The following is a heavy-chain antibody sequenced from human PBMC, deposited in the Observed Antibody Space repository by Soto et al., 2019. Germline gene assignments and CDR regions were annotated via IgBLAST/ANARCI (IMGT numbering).Heavy chain of an antibody. CDR1: GFTFSNYW. CDR2: INSDGSNT. CDR3: ARAVTRFYGMDV. Sequence: EVQLVESGGGLVQPGGSLRLSCTASGFTFSNYWMHWVRQVPGKGLVWVSRINSDGSNTNYADSVKGRFTISRDNAKNTLYLQMNSLRAEDTAVYYCARAVTRFYGMDVWGQGTTVTVSS. D-gene: IGHD4-17*01. V-gene: IGHV3-74*01. J-gene: IGHJ6*02.